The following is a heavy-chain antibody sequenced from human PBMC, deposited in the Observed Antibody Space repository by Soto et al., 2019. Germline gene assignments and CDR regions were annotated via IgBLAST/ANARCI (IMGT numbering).Heavy chain of an antibody. D-gene: IGHD4-17*01. J-gene: IGHJ6*02. Sequence: TSETLSLTCAVYGGSFSGYYWSWIRQPPGKGLEWIGEINHSGSTNYNPSLKSRVTISVDTSKNQFSLKLSSVTAADTAVYYCARQGDYVDYYYYYGMEVWGQGTTVTVSS. CDR3: ARQGDYVDYYYYYGMEV. CDR2: INHSGST. CDR1: GGSFSGYY. V-gene: IGHV4-34*01.